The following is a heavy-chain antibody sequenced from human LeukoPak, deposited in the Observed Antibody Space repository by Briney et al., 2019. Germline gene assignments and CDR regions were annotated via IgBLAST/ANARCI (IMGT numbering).Heavy chain of an antibody. V-gene: IGHV4-34*01. Sequence: PSETLSFTCAVYGGSFSGYYWSWIRQPPGKGLEWIGEINHSGSTNYNPSLKSRVTISVDTSKNQFSLKLSSVTAADTAVYYCASHFTGYSSGWYGYWGQGTLVTVSS. J-gene: IGHJ4*02. CDR3: ASHFTGYSSGWYGY. CDR2: INHSGST. D-gene: IGHD6-19*01. CDR1: GGSFSGYY.